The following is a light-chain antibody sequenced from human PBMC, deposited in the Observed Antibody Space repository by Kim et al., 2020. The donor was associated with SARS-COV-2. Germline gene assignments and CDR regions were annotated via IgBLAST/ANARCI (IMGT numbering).Light chain of an antibody. J-gene: IGKJ2*01. CDR2: KAS. V-gene: IGKV1-5*03. Sequence: LSAYVGDRVTITCRASQSISSWLAWYQQKPGKAPKLLIYKASSLESGVPSRFSGSGSGTEFTLTISSLQPDDFATYYCQQYNSWYTFGQGTKLEI. CDR1: QSISSW. CDR3: QQYNSWYT.